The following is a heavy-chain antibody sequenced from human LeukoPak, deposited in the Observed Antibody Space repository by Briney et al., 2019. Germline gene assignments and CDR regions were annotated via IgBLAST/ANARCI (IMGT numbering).Heavy chain of an antibody. Sequence: PGGSLRLSCAASGFIFSDYYMDWVRQAPGKGLEWVSSISSSSSYIYYADSVKGRFTISRDNSKNMLYLQMNSLRAEDTAVYYCAKVTYGSGTYGAFDSWGQGTLVTVSS. D-gene: IGHD3-10*01. V-gene: IGHV3-21*04. CDR3: AKVTYGSGTYGAFDS. J-gene: IGHJ4*02. CDR2: ISSSSSYI. CDR1: GFIFSDYY.